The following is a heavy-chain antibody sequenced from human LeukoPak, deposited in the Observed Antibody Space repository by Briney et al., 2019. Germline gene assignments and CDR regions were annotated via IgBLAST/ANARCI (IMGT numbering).Heavy chain of an antibody. J-gene: IGHJ4*02. CDR2: IYWDDDT. V-gene: IGHV2-5*02. D-gene: IGHD1/OR15-1a*01. Sequence: SGPTLVKPTQTLTLTCTFSGFSLSTSAVGVGWIRQPPGKALEWLALIYWDDDTRYSPSLKSRLTITKDTSKNQVVLTMTNMDPVDTATYYCAHRLEQDLFDYWGQGTLVTVSS. CDR1: GFSLSTSAVG. CDR3: AHRLEQDLFDY.